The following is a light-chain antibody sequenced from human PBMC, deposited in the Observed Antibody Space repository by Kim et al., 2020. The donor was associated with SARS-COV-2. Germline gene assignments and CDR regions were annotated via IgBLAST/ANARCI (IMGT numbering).Light chain of an antibody. J-gene: IGLJ2*01. CDR3: QSRDSGGNVL. Sequence: SSELTQDPAVSVALGQTVRITCQRDSLRSYYATWYQQRPRQAPVLVIYGKNNRPSGIPDRFSGSSSGNTAFLTISGAQAEDEADFYCQSRDSGGNVLFGGGTQVTVL. CDR2: GKN. V-gene: IGLV3-19*01. CDR1: SLRSYY.